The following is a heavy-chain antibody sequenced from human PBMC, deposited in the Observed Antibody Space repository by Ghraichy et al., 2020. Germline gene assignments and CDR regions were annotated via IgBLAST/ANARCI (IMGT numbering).Heavy chain of an antibody. D-gene: IGHD6-13*01. CDR2: IYYSGST. CDR3: ARQAAAGPFWFDP. J-gene: IGHJ5*02. CDR1: GGSISSYY. Sequence: SETLSLTCTVSGGSISSYYWSWIRQPPGKGLEWIGYIYYSGSTNYNPSLKSRFTISVDTSKNQFSLKLSSVTAADTAVYYCARQAAAGPFWFDPWGQGTLVTVSS. V-gene: IGHV4-59*08.